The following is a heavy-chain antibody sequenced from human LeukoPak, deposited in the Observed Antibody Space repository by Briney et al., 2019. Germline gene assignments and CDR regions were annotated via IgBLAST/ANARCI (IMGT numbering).Heavy chain of an antibody. V-gene: IGHV3-23*01. D-gene: IGHD3-16*01. CDR3: AKVKNNLRLGEFGYYFDY. CDR1: GFTFSSYA. J-gene: IGHJ4*02. CDR2: ISGSGGST. Sequence: GGSLRLSCAASGFTFSSYAMSWVRQAPGKGLEWVSAISGSGGSTYYADSVKGRFTISRDNSKNTLYLQMNSLRAEDTAVYYCAKVKNNLRLGEFGYYFDYWSQGTLVTVSS.